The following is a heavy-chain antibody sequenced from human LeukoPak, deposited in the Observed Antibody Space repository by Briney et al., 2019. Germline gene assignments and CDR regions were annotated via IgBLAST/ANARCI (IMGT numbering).Heavy chain of an antibody. CDR3: ATGPAAKLLVYMDV. CDR1: GYSISSGYY. D-gene: IGHD2-2*01. Sequence: SETLSLTCTVSGYSISSGYYWGWIRPPPGKGLDWIGSIYHSGSTYYNPSLKSRVTISVDTSKNQFSLKLSSVTAADTAVYYCATGPAAKLLVYMDVWGKGTTVTVSS. CDR2: IYHSGST. V-gene: IGHV4-38-2*02. J-gene: IGHJ6*03.